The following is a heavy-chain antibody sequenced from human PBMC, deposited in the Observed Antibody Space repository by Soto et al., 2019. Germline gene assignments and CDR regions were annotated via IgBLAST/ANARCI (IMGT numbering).Heavy chain of an antibody. V-gene: IGHV3-7*01. D-gene: IGHD4-4*01. J-gene: IGHJ5*02. CDR1: GFTFSDSW. CDR3: VRGGSNYAS. Sequence: EVQLVESGGGLVPPGGSLRLSCTASGFTFSDSWMTWVRQAPGKGLEWVARIKPDESEKKYADSVKGRFSISRDNAKNSMYLQMDSLRGEDTAVYYCVRGGSNYASWGQGTLVTVSS. CDR2: IKPDESEK.